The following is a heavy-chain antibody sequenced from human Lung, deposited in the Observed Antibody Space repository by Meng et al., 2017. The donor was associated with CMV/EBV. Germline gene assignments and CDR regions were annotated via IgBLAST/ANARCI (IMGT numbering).Heavy chain of an antibody. Sequence: GSLRLXCTVSGGSISSSSYYWGWIRQPPGKGLEWIGSIYYSGSTYYNPSLKSRVTISVDTSKNQFSLKLSSVTAADTAVYYCARRGYCSSTSRCPERFFDYWXQGTXVTVSS. CDR2: IYYSGST. CDR1: GGSISSSSYY. J-gene: IGHJ4*02. CDR3: ARRGYCSSTSRCPERFFDY. V-gene: IGHV4-39*01. D-gene: IGHD2-2*01.